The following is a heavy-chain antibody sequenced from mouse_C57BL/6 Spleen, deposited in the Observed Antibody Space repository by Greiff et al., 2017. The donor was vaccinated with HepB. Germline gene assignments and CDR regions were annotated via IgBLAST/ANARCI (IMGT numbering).Heavy chain of an antibody. CDR2: INYDGSST. Sequence: EVHLVESEGGLVQPGSSMKLSCTASGFTFSDYYMAWVRQVPEKGLEWVANINYDGSSTYYLDSLKSRFIISRDNAKNILYLQMSSLKSEDTATYYCARLGGYDEGYAMDYWGQGTSVTVSS. D-gene: IGHD2-2*01. CDR1: GFTFSDYY. J-gene: IGHJ4*01. V-gene: IGHV5-16*01. CDR3: ARLGGYDEGYAMDY.